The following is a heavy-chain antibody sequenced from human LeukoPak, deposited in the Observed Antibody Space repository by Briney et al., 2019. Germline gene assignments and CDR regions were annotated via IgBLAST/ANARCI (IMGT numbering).Heavy chain of an antibody. D-gene: IGHD3-3*01. CDR2: ISYDGSNK. J-gene: IGHJ4*02. CDR3: ARDGFLEWLFDY. Sequence: PGRSLRLSCAASGFTFSSYAMHWVRQDPGKGLEWVAVISYDGSNKYYADSVKGRFTISRDNSKNTLYLQMNSLRAEDTAVYYCARDGFLEWLFDYWGQGTLVTVSS. V-gene: IGHV3-30-3*01. CDR1: GFTFSSYA.